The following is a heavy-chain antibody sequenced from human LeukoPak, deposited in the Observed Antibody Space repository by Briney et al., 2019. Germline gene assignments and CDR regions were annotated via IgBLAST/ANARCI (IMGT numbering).Heavy chain of an antibody. V-gene: IGHV1-2*02. Sequence: ASVMVSCKTSGYTFTDYYLHWVRQAPGQGLEWVGWIHPNTGATHHAQKFQGRLTMTRDTSISTVYMELTRLRSDDTAVYYCARDMGRYSGYDYDYWGQGTLVTASS. J-gene: IGHJ4*02. D-gene: IGHD5-12*01. CDR3: ARDMGRYSGYDYDY. CDR2: IHPNTGAT. CDR1: GYTFTDYY.